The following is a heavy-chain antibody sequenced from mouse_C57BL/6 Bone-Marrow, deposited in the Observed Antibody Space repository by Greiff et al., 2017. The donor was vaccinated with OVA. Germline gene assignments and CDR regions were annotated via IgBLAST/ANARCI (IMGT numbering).Heavy chain of an antibody. CDR2: IYPRSGNT. V-gene: IGHV1-81*01. J-gene: IGHJ4*01. D-gene: IGHD2-1*01. Sequence: VQLQQSGAELARPGASVKLSCKASGYTFTSYGISWVKQRTGQGLEWIGEIYPRSGNTYYNGKFKGKATLTADKSSSTAYMQLSSLTSADSAVYFCARIYDGNYPYAMDYWGQGTSVTVSS. CDR3: ARIYDGNYPYAMDY. CDR1: GYTFTSYG.